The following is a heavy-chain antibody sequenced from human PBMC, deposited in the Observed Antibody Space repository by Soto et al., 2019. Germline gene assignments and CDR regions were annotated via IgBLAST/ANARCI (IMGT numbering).Heavy chain of an antibody. J-gene: IGHJ4*02. CDR1: GFTFINYA. CDR2: ISYDGSNK. CDR3: ARDQVKGTMTIL. V-gene: IGHV3-30-3*01. D-gene: IGHD4-17*01. Sequence: GGSLRLSCAASGFTFINYAMHWVRQAPGKGLEWVAVISYDGSNKYYADSVRGRFTISRDNSKNTMYLQMNSLSADDTAVYHCARDQVKGTMTILWGQGTLVTVSS.